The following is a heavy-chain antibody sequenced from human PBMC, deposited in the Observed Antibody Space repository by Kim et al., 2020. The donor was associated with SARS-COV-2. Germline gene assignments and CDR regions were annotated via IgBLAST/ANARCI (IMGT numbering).Heavy chain of an antibody. Sequence: GGSLRLSCAASGFTFSSYAMSWVRQAPGKGLEWVSAISGSGGSTYYADSVKGRFTISRDNSKNTLYLQMNSLRAEDTAVYYCAKHSYSSGWYYGMDVWGQGTTVTVSS. CDR1: GFTFSSYA. CDR3: AKHSYSSGWYYGMDV. J-gene: IGHJ6*02. CDR2: ISGSGGST. D-gene: IGHD6-19*01. V-gene: IGHV3-23*01.